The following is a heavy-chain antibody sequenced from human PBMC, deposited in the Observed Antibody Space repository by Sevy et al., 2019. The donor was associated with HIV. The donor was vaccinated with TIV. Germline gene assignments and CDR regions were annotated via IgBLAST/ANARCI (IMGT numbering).Heavy chain of an antibody. CDR2: INPRTGDT. D-gene: IGHD2-15*01. Sequence: ASVKVSCKASGYTFSENYMHWVRQAPGQGLEWVGRINPRTGDTKYAQKFQGRVTVTRETSISTAYMQLSRLTSDDTAIYYFAKDKLLDPFDIWGQGTRVTVSS. CDR3: AKDKLLDPFDI. J-gene: IGHJ3*02. CDR1: GYTFSENY. V-gene: IGHV1-2*06.